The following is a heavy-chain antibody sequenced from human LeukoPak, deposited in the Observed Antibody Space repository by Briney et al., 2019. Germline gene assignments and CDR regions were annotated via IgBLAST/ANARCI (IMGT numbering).Heavy chain of an antibody. J-gene: IGHJ4*01. CDR3: VRSAFLTTEFYFDY. CDR1: GYTFTSYD. CDR2: MNPNSGNT. V-gene: IGHV1-8*01. Sequence: ASVKVSCKASGYTFTSYDINWVRQATGQGLEWMGWMNPNSGNTGYAQKFQGRVTMTRNTSISTAYMELSSLRSEDTAVYYCVRSAFLTTEFYFDYWGHGTLVTVSS. D-gene: IGHD4-11*01.